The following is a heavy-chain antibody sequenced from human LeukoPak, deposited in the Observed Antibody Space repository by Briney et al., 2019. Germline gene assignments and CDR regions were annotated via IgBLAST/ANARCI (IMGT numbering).Heavy chain of an antibody. V-gene: IGHV4-34*01. CDR1: GVSFSGYY. D-gene: IGHD3-3*01. J-gene: IGHJ6*02. CDR3: ARGPRYYDFWSGYYTPYYYYGMDV. CDR2: INHSGST. Sequence: SETLSLTCAVYGVSFSGYYWSWIRQPPGKGLEWIGEINHSGSTNYNPSLKSRVTISVDTSKNQFSLKLSSVTAADTAVYYCARGPRYYDFWSGYYTPYYYYGMDVWGQGTTVTVSS.